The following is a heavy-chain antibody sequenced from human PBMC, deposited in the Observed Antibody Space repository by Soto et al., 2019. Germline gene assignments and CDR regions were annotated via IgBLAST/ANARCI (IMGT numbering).Heavy chain of an antibody. D-gene: IGHD3-22*01. CDR3: ARLSPRSYYDSSGYCDY. J-gene: IGHJ4*02. Sequence: SETLSLTCTVSGGSISSYYWSWIRQPPGKGLEWIGYIYYSGSTNYNPSLKSRVTISVDTSKNQFSLKLSSVTAADTAVYYCARLSPRSYYDSSGYCDYWGQGTLVTVS. V-gene: IGHV4-59*08. CDR2: IYYSGST. CDR1: GGSISSYY.